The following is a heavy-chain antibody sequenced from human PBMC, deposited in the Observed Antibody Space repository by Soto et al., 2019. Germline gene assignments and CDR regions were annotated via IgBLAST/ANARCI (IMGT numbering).Heavy chain of an antibody. V-gene: IGHV1-69*06. CDR1: GGTFSSYA. J-gene: IGHJ6*02. CDR3: ARALLSHSYDSGGYDSYFHAMDV. Sequence: SVKVSCKASGGTFSSYAISWVRQAPGQGLEWMGGIIPIFGTANYAQKFQGRVTITADKSTSTAYMELSRLRSEDTAVYYCARALLSHSYDSGGYDSYFHAMDVWGQGTPVTVSS. CDR2: IIPIFGTA. D-gene: IGHD3-22*01.